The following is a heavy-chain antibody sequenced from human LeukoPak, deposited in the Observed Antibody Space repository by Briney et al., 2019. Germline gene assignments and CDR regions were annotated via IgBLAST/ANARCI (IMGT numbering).Heavy chain of an antibody. CDR3: SGSPSIAAAGTSNS. Sequence: SETLSLTCTVSGDSISSTSYFWGWIRQPPGKGLEWIGTIYYSGTTNYSPSLKGRVTISVDTSKNQFSLKLSSVTAADTAVYYCSGSPSIAAAGTSNSWGQGTLVTVSS. CDR1: GDSISSTSYF. J-gene: IGHJ4*02. CDR2: IYYSGTT. D-gene: IGHD6-13*01. V-gene: IGHV4-39*07.